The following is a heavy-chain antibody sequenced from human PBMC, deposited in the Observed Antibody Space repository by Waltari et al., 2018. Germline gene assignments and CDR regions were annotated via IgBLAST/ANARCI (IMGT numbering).Heavy chain of an antibody. CDR1: GGSISPYA. V-gene: IGHV4-4*07. J-gene: IGHJ6*03. CDR2: VYTSGIT. CDR3: AREQMYSSSSDYYYYMDV. Sequence: QVQLQESGPGLVKPSETLSLTCTVSGGSISPYAWSWIRQPAGKGLEWIGRVYTSGITNYHPSLKTRVTLSVDTSKNQCSLKLSSVTAADTAVYYCAREQMYSSSSDYYYYMDVWGKGTTVTIS. D-gene: IGHD6-6*01.